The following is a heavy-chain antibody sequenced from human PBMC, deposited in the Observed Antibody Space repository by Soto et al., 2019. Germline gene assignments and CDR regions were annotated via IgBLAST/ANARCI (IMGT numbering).Heavy chain of an antibody. V-gene: IGHV4-34*01. CDR1: GGSFRGFY. J-gene: IGHJ4*02. CDR2: INHSGST. D-gene: IGHD2-8*02. Sequence: PSETLSLTCAVSGGSFRGFYWTWLRQTPGKGLEWIGDINHSGSTNYNPSLKSRVTISVDTSKNQFSLKLTSVTAADTAVYYCARDKITGLFDYWGQGTLVTVPQ. CDR3: ARDKITGLFDY.